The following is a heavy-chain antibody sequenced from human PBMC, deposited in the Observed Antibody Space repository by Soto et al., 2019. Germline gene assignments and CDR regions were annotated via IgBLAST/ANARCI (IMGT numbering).Heavy chain of an antibody. CDR1: GFTLSSYG. J-gene: IGHJ4*02. D-gene: IGHD3-10*01. V-gene: IGHV3-33*01. CDR2: IWYDGSNK. Sequence: PGGSLRLSCAASGFTLSSYGFHWVRQAPGKGLEWVAVIWYDGSNKYYADSVKGRFTISRDNSKITLYLQMNSLRAEDTAVYYCARDLGRFDFGSTYFDYWGQGTPVTVSS. CDR3: ARDLGRFDFGSTYFDY.